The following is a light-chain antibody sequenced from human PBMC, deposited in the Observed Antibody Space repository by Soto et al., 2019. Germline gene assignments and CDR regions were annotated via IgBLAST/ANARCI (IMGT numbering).Light chain of an antibody. V-gene: IGLV1-44*01. J-gene: IGLJ2*01. CDR2: TDD. CDR1: SSNIGTNT. Sequence: QSVLTQPPSASGTPGQRVTMSCSGISSNIGTNTVNWYQQLPGAAPKLLIYTDDKRPSGVPGRFSGYRAGTSASLVISGLLSDDEATYYCDAWYGGLNIVLFGGGTKLAVL. CDR3: DAWYGGLNIVL.